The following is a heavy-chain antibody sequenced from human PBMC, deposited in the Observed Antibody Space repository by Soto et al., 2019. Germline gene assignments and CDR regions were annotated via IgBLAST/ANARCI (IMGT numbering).Heavy chain of an antibody. Sequence: LSHTCTVSGATISSSGYYWGWIRQPPGKGLEWIGSIFYSGTTYYNPSLKSRVTISVDTSRNQFSMKLSSVKAADTAVYYLTRGAGSPTYYYNMDGWGQRTPVTVS. CDR2: IFYSGTT. CDR1: GATISSSGYY. CDR3: TRGAGSPTYYYNMDG. D-gene: IGHD2-15*01. J-gene: IGHJ6*02. V-gene: IGHV4-39*01.